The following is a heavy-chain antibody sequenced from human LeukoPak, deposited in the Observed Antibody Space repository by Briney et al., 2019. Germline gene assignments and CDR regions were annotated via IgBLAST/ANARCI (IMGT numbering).Heavy chain of an antibody. D-gene: IGHD1-26*01. Sequence: GGSLRLSCAASGFTFSSYSMNWVRQAPGNGLEWVSSMSVSSGLIYYADSVKGRFTISRDNAKSSLYLQMNRLRVEDTAVYYCAREFAGSASGAGYWGQGTLVTVSS. V-gene: IGHV3-21*01. CDR3: AREFAGSASGAGY. J-gene: IGHJ4*02. CDR2: MSVSSGLI. CDR1: GFTFSSYS.